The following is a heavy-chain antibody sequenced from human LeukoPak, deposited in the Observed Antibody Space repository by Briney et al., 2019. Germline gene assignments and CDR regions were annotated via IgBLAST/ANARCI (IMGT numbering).Heavy chain of an antibody. CDR1: GFIFSGSA. CDR2: IKSKPNSYAT. Sequence: GGSLRLSCAASGFIFSGSAMHWVRQASGKGLEWVGRIKSKPNSYATAYAASVKGRFTISRDDSKNTAYLQMNSLKTEDTAVYYCTTSGPVAECFQHWGQGTLVTVSS. D-gene: IGHD1-14*01. J-gene: IGHJ1*01. V-gene: IGHV3-73*01. CDR3: TTSGPVAECFQH.